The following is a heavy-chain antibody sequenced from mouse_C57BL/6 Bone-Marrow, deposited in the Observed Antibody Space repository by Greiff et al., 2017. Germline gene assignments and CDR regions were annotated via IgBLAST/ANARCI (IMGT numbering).Heavy chain of an antibody. CDR1: GFNIKDDY. Sequence: VQLQQSGAELVRPGASVKLSCTASGFNIKDDYMHWVKQRPEQGLEWIGWIYPRDGSTKYNEKFKGKATLTVDTSSSTAYMELHSLTSEDSAVYFCARDYGSSYWYFDVWGTGTTVTVSS. CDR2: IYPRDGST. J-gene: IGHJ1*03. CDR3: ARDYGSSYWYFDV. D-gene: IGHD1-1*01. V-gene: IGHV1-85*01.